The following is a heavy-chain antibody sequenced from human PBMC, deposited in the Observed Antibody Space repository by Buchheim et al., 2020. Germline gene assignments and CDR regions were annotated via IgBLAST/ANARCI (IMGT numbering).Heavy chain of an antibody. V-gene: IGHV3-23*01. D-gene: IGHD4-17*01. J-gene: IGHJ4*02. Sequence: EVQLLESGGGLVQPGGSLRPSCAASGFTFSNYAMNWVRQAPGKGLEWVSGISEIGVSKYYADSVKGRFTIYRKKSKNTLYLQMNSLRAEDTAIYYCAKDASTVTLYYFDYWGQGTL. CDR1: GFTFSNYA. CDR3: AKDASTVTLYYFDY. CDR2: ISEIGVSK.